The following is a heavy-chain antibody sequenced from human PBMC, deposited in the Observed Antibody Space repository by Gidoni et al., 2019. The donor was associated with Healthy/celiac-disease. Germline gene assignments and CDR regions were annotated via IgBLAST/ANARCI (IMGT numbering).Heavy chain of an antibody. CDR3: ARDRGPGRYSSGWYSDY. CDR2: IYSGGST. CDR1: GFTVSSNY. D-gene: IGHD6-19*01. V-gene: IGHV3-53*02. J-gene: IGHJ4*02. Sequence: EVQLVETGGGLIQPGGSLRLSCAASGFTVSSNYMSWVRQAPGKGLEWVSVIYSGGSTYYADSVKGRFTISRDNSKNTLYLQMNSLRAEDTAVYYCARDRGPGRYSSGWYSDYWGQGTLVTVSS.